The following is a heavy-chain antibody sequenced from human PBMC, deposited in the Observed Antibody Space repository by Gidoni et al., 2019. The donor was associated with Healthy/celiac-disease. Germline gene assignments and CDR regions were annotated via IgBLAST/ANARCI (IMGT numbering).Heavy chain of an antibody. CDR2: SSSSGSTI. D-gene: IGHD4-17*01. CDR3: ARELVYGDYSWFDP. Sequence: QVQLVESGGGLVKPGGSLRLSRAASGFTFSDYYMGWIRQAPGKGLEGVSYSSSSGSTIYYADSVKGRFTISRDNAKNSLYLQMNSLRAEDTAVYYCARELVYGDYSWFDPWGQGTLVTVSS. V-gene: IGHV3-11*01. CDR1: GFTFSDYY. J-gene: IGHJ5*02.